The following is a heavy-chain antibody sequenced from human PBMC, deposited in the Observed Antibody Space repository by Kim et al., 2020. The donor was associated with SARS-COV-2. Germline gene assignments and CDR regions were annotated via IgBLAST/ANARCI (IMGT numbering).Heavy chain of an antibody. J-gene: IGHJ6*04. CDR3: ARDPHLRYFDWTYYYYGMDV. Sequence: SETLSLTCTVSGGSISSSSYYWGWIRQPPGKGLEWIGSIYYSGSTYYNPSLKSRVTISVDTSKNQFSLKLSSVTAADTAVYYCARDPHLRYFDWTYYYYGMDVWGKGTTVTVSS. V-gene: IGHV4-39*07. CDR1: GGSISSSSYY. CDR2: IYYSGST. D-gene: IGHD3-9*01.